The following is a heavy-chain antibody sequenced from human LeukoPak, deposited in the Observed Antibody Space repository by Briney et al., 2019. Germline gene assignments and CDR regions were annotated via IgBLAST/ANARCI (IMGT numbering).Heavy chain of an antibody. CDR2: IRQDGNEK. J-gene: IGHJ4*02. CDR3: ATSKLEWLFNFYY. V-gene: IGHV3-7*03. D-gene: IGHD3-3*01. CDR1: GFTFSSYW. Sequence: GGSLRHSCAASGFTFSSYWMSWVRQAPGKGLEWVANIRQDGNEKYYVDSVKGRFIISRDNAKNSLYLQINSLRAEDTAVYFCATSKLEWLFNFYYWGQGTLVTVSS.